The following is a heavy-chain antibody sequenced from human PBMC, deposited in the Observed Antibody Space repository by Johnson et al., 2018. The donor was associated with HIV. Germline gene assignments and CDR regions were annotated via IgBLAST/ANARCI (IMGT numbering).Heavy chain of an antibody. J-gene: IGHJ3*02. CDR3: ARDGWGSRGWDDAFDI. CDR2: IYSGGST. D-gene: IGHD5-24*01. V-gene: IGHV3-66*02. CDR1: GFTFSSYA. Sequence: VQLVESGGGLVQPGGSLRLSCAASGFTFSSYAMSWVRQAPGKGLEWVSVIYSGGSTYYADSVKGRFTISRDNSKNTLYLQMNSLRAEDTAVYYCARDGWGSRGWDDAFDIWGQGTMVTVSS.